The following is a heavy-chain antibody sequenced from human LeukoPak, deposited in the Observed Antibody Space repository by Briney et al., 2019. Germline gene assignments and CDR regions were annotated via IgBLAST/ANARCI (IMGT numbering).Heavy chain of an antibody. V-gene: IGHV3-21*04. CDR2: ISASSSSI. D-gene: IGHD5-18*01. CDR1: GFTFSSYS. J-gene: IGHJ6*02. Sequence: PGGSLRLSCAASGFTFSSYSMHWVRQAPGKGLEWVSSISASSSSIYYADSVKGRFTISRDNAKNSLYLQMNSLRADDTAVFYCARITPWIQYREYGVDVWGQGTTVTVSS. CDR3: ARITPWIQYREYGVDV.